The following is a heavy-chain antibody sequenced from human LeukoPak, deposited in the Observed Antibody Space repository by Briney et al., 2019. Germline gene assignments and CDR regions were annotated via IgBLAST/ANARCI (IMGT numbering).Heavy chain of an antibody. CDR3: ARDLNDGNSA. Sequence: GASVKVSCKASGYTFTDYYIHWVRQAPGQGLEWMGWINPSSGGTNYAQKFQGRVTMTRDTSINIDYMELSSLRSDDTAVYYCARDLNDGNSAWGQGTLVTVSS. J-gene: IGHJ5*02. CDR2: INPSSGGT. D-gene: IGHD4-23*01. V-gene: IGHV1-2*02. CDR1: GYTFTDYY.